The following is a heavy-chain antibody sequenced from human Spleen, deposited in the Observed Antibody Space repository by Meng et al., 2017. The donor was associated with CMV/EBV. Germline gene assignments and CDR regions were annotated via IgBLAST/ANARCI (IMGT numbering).Heavy chain of an antibody. V-gene: IGHV2-70D*14. CDR3: ARINTDCFSTSCYTYYFDY. CDR1: GFSLSTGGMR. Sequence: SGPTLVKPTQTLTLTCTFSGFSLSTGGMRVSWIRQPPGKALEWLARIDWDDDKFYSTSLKTRLTISKDTSKNQVVLTMTNMDPVDTATYYCARINTDCFSTSCYTYYFDYWGQGTLVTVSS. CDR2: IDWDDDK. D-gene: IGHD2-2*02. J-gene: IGHJ4*02.